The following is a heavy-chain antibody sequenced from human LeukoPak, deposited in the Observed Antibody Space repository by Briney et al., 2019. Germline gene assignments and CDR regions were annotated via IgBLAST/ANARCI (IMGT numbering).Heavy chain of an antibody. CDR3: ARHRVGANQYYFDY. CDR1: GGSISSYY. Sequence: SETLSLTCTVSGGSISSYYWSWIRQPPGKGLEWIGYIYYSGSTNYNPSLKSRVTISVDTSKNQFSLKLSSVTAADTAVYYCARHRVGANQYYFDYWGQGTLVTVSS. CDR2: IYYSGST. D-gene: IGHD1-26*01. J-gene: IGHJ4*02. V-gene: IGHV4-59*08.